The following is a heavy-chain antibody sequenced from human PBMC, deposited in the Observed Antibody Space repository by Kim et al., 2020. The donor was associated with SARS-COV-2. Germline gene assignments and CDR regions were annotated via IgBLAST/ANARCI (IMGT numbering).Heavy chain of an antibody. D-gene: IGHD5-12*01. V-gene: IGHV3-21*01. Sequence: ADSVKGRFTISRDNAKNSLYLQMNSLRAEDTAVYYCARVPDGYNLYYFDYWGQGTLVTVSS. CDR3: ARVPDGYNLYYFDY. J-gene: IGHJ4*02.